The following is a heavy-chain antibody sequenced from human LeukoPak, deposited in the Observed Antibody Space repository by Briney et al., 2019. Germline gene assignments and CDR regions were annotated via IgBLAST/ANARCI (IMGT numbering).Heavy chain of an antibody. CDR3: ARHHDIFTDYLEY. CDR1: GGTFSSFA. CDR2: ITPIFGAT. J-gene: IGHJ4*02. D-gene: IGHD3-9*01. V-gene: IGHV1-69*05. Sequence: SVKVSCKASGGTFSSFAISWVRQAPGQGLEWMGGITPIFGATNYTQKFQDRVTITTDESTTTVYMELSSLRSEDTAVYYCARHHDIFTDYLEYWGQGTLVTVSS.